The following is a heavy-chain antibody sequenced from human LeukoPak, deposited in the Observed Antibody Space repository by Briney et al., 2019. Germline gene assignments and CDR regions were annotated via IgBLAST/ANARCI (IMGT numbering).Heavy chain of an antibody. CDR1: GGTFSSYA. CDR2: IIPIFGTA. J-gene: IGHJ6*02. V-gene: IGHV1-69*13. D-gene: IGHD2-15*01. Sequence: GASVKVSCKPSGGTFSSYAISWVRQAPGQGLEWMGGIIPIFGTANYAQKFQGRVTITADGSTSTAYMELRSLRSDDTAVYYCARDRNLYCSGGSCYSGTAAGGMDVWGQGTTVTVSS. CDR3: ARDRNLYCSGGSCYSGTAAGGMDV.